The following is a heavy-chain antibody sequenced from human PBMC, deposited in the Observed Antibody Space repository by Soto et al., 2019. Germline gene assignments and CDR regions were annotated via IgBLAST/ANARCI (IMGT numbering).Heavy chain of an antibody. J-gene: IGHJ4*02. CDR1: GFSLSTSGVG. CDR2: IYWDDEK. CDR3: AHRGGSSRAFDY. V-gene: IGHV2-5*02. D-gene: IGHD6-13*01. Sequence: QITLKESGPTLVKRTQTLTLTCTFSGFSLSTSGVGVGWIRQPPGKALDWLALIYWDDEKRYTPSLKRRVTITKDTSKNQVVLTVVNMDPVDTATYYCAHRGGSSRAFDYWGQGTLVTVSS.